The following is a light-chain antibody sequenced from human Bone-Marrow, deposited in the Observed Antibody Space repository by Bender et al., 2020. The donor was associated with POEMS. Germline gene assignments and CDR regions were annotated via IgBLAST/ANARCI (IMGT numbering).Light chain of an antibody. J-gene: IGLJ2*01. Sequence: QSALTQPRSVSGSPGQSITISCTGTSSDVGGSHHVSWYQQDPGKAPKLMLYDVFKRPSGVPDRFSGSKSGNTASLTISGLQSDDEADYYCCSYAGSATSPVVFGGGTKLIVL. V-gene: IGLV2-11*01. CDR1: SSDVGGSHH. CDR2: DVF. CDR3: CSYAGSATSPVV.